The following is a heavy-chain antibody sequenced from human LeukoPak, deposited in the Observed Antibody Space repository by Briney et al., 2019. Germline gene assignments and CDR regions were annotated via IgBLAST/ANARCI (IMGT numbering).Heavy chain of an antibody. CDR3: GRCLYGSADIWTDGDSFDI. Sequence: SETLSLTCTVSGGSISKYYWSWIRQPAGKGLEWIGRKYARGSSNYNPPVQSRVTMSVGTFKKQFSPKLRYVTGRDPAGYYCGRCLYGSADIWTDGDSFDIGGQGTMVSVSP. J-gene: IGHJ3*02. V-gene: IGHV4-4*07. CDR2: KYARGSS. D-gene: IGHD1-1*01. CDR1: GGSISKYY.